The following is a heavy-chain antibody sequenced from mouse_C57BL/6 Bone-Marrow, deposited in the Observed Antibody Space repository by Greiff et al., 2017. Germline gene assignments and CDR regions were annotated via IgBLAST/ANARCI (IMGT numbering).Heavy chain of an antibody. CDR1: RFTFSSYG. V-gene: IGHV5-6*01. CDR3: AGLLHAMDY. J-gene: IGHJ4*01. CDR2: ISSGGSYT. Sequence: EVKLVESGGDLVKPGGSLKLSCAASRFTFSSYGMSWVRQTPDKRLEWVATISSGGSYTYYPDSVKGRFTISRDNAKNTLYLQMSSLKSEDTAMYYCAGLLHAMDYWGQGTSVTVSS. D-gene: IGHD2-10*01.